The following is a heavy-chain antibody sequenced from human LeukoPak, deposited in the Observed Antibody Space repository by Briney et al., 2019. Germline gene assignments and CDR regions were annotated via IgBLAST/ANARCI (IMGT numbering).Heavy chain of an antibody. J-gene: IGHJ4*02. CDR1: GGTFSSYA. D-gene: IGHD2-15*01. CDR2: IIPIFGTA. CDR3: ARDQCSGGSCYVDY. Sequence: SVKVSCKASGGTFSSYAISWGRQAPGQGLEWMGRIIPIFGTANYAQKFQGRVTITTDESTSTAYMELSSLRSEDTAVYYCARDQCSGGSCYVDYWGQGTLVTVSS. V-gene: IGHV1-69*05.